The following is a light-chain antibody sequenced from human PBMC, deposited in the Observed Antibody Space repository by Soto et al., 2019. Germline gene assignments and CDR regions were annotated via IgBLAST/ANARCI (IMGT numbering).Light chain of an antibody. CDR2: GAS. CDR3: QQYGSSPRT. J-gene: IGKJ1*01. V-gene: IGKV3-20*01. Sequence: EIVLTQSPGTLSLPPGQRATLSCRASQSVSSSYLAWYQQKPGQAPRLLIYGASSRATGIPDRFSGSWSGTDFTLTISRLEPEDYAVYYCQQYGSSPRTFGQGTKVDIK. CDR1: QSVSSSY.